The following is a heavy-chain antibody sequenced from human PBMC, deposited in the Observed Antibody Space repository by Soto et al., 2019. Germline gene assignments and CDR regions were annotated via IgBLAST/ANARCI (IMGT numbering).Heavy chain of an antibody. Sequence: GESLKISCKGSGYSFTNYWIGWVRQMPGKGLEWMGIIYPGDSDTRYSPSFQGQVTISADKSISTAYLQWSSLKASDTAMYYWARRTAVYCGGDCYLFDIWGQGTMVTVSS. J-gene: IGHJ3*02. CDR2: IYPGDSDT. D-gene: IGHD2-21*02. CDR3: ARRTAVYCGGDCYLFDI. CDR1: GYSFTNYW. V-gene: IGHV5-51*01.